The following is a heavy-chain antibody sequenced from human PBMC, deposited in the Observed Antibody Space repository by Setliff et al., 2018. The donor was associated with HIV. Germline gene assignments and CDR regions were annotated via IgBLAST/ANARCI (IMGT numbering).Heavy chain of an antibody. D-gene: IGHD6-19*01. V-gene: IGHV4-34*01. J-gene: IGHJ4*02. CDR1: GESFSAYF. CDR3: ATGITVAPDY. Sequence: MSLTCAVYGESFSAYFWSWIRQPPGKGLEWIGLINHSGSTNYNPSLKSRVTIALGTSKNQFSLKMTSVTAADTAVYYCATGITVAPDYWGQGSLVTVSS. CDR2: INHSGST.